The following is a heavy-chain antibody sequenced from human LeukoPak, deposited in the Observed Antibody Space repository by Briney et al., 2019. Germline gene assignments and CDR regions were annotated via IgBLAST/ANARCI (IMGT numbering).Heavy chain of an antibody. D-gene: IGHD3-10*01. CDR1: GGSISSSSYY. J-gene: IGHJ4*02. Sequence: KTSETLSLTCTVSGGSISSSSYYWGWIRQPPGKGLEWIGSIYYSGSTYYNPSLKSRVTISVDTSKNQFSLKLSSVTAADTAVYYCARLTMVRGGAFDYWGQGTLVTVSS. CDR2: IYYSGST. V-gene: IGHV4-39*01. CDR3: ARLTMVRGGAFDY.